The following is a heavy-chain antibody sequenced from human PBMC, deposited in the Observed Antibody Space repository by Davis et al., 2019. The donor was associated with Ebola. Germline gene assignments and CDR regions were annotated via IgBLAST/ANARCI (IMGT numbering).Heavy chain of an antibody. J-gene: IGHJ4*02. Sequence: GESLKISCAASGFTFSSYDMHWVRQATGKGLEWVSAIGTAGDTYYPGSVKGRFTISRENAKNSLYLQMNSLRAGDTAVYYCARGSVGATPFDYWGQGTLVTVSS. V-gene: IGHV3-13*01. CDR3: ARGSVGATPFDY. D-gene: IGHD1-26*01. CDR2: IGTAGDT. CDR1: GFTFSSYD.